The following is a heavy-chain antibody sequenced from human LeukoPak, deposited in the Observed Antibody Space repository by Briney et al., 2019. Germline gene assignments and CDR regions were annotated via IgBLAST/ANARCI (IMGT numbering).Heavy chain of an antibody. D-gene: IGHD4-11*01. CDR1: GFAFSTFS. V-gene: IGHV3-21*04. Sequence: GGSLRLSCTASGFAFSTFSMNWVRQAPGKGLEWISSINSTSNYKYYADSVKGRFTISRDNSKNTLYLQMNSLRAEDTALYYCARDSSNYIYWFDPWGQGTLVTVSS. J-gene: IGHJ5*02. CDR2: INSTSNYK. CDR3: ARDSSNYIYWFDP.